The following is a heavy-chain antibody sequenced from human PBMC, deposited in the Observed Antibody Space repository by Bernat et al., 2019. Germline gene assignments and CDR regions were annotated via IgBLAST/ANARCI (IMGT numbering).Heavy chain of an antibody. J-gene: IGHJ4*02. CDR3: TTDGVDSSGWYDIRFDY. D-gene: IGHD6-13*01. V-gene: IGHV3-15*07. Sequence: EVQLVESGGGLVKPGGSLRLSCAASGFTFSNAWMNWVRQAPGKGLEWVGRIKIKTDGGTTDYAAPVKGRFTISRDDSKNTMYLQMNSLKTEDTAVYYCTTDGVDSSGWYDIRFDYWGQGTLVTVSS. CDR1: GFTFSNAW. CDR2: IKIKTDGGTT.